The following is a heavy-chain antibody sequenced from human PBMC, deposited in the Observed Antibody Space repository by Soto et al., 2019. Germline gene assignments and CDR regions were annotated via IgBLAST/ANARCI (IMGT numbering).Heavy chain of an antibody. CDR1: GGTISSSY. D-gene: IGHD3-10*01. J-gene: IGHJ6*02. CDR2: SYYSGDT. Sequence: QVQLQESGPGLVKPSETLSLNCSVSGGTISSSYWSWIRQPPGRGLEWMGDSYYSGDTNYNPSLKSLVTIAVDTSKKKFPLKLSPGTAADTAVYYCARVGARGLLGSWIRGNYYYGMDVWGQGTTVTVSS. V-gene: IGHV4-59*01. CDR3: ARVGARGLLGSWIRGNYYYGMDV.